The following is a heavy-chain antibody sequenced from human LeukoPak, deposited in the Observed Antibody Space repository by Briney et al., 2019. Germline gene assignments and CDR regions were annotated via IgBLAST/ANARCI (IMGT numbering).Heavy chain of an antibody. CDR1: GGSFSGYY. CDR2: INHSGST. V-gene: IGHV4-34*01. D-gene: IGHD3-22*01. CDR3: ASRRYYYDSSGYRY. J-gene: IGHJ4*02. Sequence: PSETLSLTCTVSGGSFSGYYWSWIRQPPGKGLEWIGEINHSGSTNYNPSLKSRVTISVDTSKNQFSLKLSSVTAADTAVYYCASRRYYYDSSGYRYWGQGTLVTVSS.